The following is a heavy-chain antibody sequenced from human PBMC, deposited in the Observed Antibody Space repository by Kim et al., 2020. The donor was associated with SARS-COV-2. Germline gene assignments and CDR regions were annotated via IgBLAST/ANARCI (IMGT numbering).Heavy chain of an antibody. D-gene: IGHD2-21*02. V-gene: IGHV1-3*01. J-gene: IGHJ6*02. CDR2: INAGNGNT. CDR1: GYTFTSYA. Sequence: ASVKVSCKASGYTFTSYAMHWVRQAPGQRLEWMGWINAGNGNTKYSQKFQGRVTITRDTSASTAYMELSSLRSEDTAVYYCARTGDPVVVTAIPYYYYGMDVWGQGTTVTVSS. CDR3: ARTGDPVVVTAIPYYYYGMDV.